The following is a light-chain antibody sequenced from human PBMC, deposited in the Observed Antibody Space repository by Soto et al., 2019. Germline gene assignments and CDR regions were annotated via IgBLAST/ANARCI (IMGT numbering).Light chain of an antibody. V-gene: IGKV3-20*01. Sequence: EIVLTQSPCTLSLSPGERATRSCRASQSVSSSYLAWYQQKPGQAPSLLIYGASRRATGIPDRFSGSGSGTDFTLTISRLEPEDFAVYYCQQYDSSPITFGQGTRLEIK. CDR1: QSVSSSY. CDR2: GAS. J-gene: IGKJ5*01. CDR3: QQYDSSPIT.